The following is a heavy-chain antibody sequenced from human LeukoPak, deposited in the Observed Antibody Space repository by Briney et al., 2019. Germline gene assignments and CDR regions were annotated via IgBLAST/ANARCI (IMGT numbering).Heavy chain of an antibody. J-gene: IGHJ5*02. CDR3: AKDLSLSPAAWDWFDP. V-gene: IGHV3-30*02. CDR1: GFTFSSYG. CDR2: IRYDGSNK. D-gene: IGHD2-15*01. Sequence: PGGSLRLSCAASGFTFSSYGMHWVRQAPGKGLEWVAFIRYDGSNKYYADSVKGRFTISRDNSKNTLYLHMNSLRAEDTAVYYCAKDLSLSPAAWDWFDPWGQGTLVTVSS.